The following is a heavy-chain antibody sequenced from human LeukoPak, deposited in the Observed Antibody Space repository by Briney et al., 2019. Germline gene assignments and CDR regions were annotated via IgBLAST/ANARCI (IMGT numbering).Heavy chain of an antibody. J-gene: IGHJ4*02. CDR3: AKDRGSSRVFDY. V-gene: IGHV3-23*01. CDR2: ISGSGGST. Sequence: SGGSLRLSCAASGFTFSSYAMSWVRQAPGKGLEWVSAISGSGGSTYYADSVKGRFTISRDNSKNTLYLQMNSLRAEDTAVYYCAKDRGSSRVFDYWGQGTLVTVSS. D-gene: IGHD6-13*01. CDR1: GFTFSSYA.